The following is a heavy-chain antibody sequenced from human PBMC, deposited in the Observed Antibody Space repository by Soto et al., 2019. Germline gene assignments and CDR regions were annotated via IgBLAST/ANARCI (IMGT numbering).Heavy chain of an antibody. J-gene: IGHJ4*02. CDR3: AREYIVVVPAAIGPLDS. CDR1: GFTFSSYG. Sequence: PGGSLRLSCAASGFTFSSYGMHWVRQAPGKGLEWVAVIWYDGSNKYYADSVKGRFTISRDNSKNTLYLQMNSLRAEDTAVYYCAREYIVVVPAAIGPLDSWGQGTLVTVSS. CDR2: IWYDGSNK. V-gene: IGHV3-33*01. D-gene: IGHD2-2*01.